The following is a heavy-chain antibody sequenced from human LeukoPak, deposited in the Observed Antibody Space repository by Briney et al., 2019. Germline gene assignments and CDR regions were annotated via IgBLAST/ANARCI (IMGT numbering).Heavy chain of an antibody. CDR1: GGSISSYY. D-gene: IGHD3-22*01. J-gene: IGHJ2*01. V-gene: IGHV4-59*12. CDR3: ARVVYDSSGYPNWYFDL. Sequence: SETLSLTCTVSGGSISSYYWSWIRQPPGKGLEWIGYIYHSGSTYYNPSLKSRVTISVDRSKNQFSLKLSSVTAADTAVYYCARVVYDSSGYPNWYFDLWGRGTLVTVSS. CDR2: IYHSGST.